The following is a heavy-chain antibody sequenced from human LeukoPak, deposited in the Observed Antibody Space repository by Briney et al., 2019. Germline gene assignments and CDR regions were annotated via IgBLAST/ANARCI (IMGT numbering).Heavy chain of an antibody. CDR2: IYYSGST. J-gene: IGHJ4*02. V-gene: IGHV4-59*08. CDR1: GGSISSYY. Sequence: SETLSLTCTVSGGSISSYYWSWIRQPPGKGLEWIGYIYYSGSTNYNPSLKSRVTTSVDTSKNQFSLKLNSVTAADTAVYYCARHETKLGGGFPFDYWGQGTQVAVSS. D-gene: IGHD3-16*01. CDR3: ARHETKLGGGFPFDY.